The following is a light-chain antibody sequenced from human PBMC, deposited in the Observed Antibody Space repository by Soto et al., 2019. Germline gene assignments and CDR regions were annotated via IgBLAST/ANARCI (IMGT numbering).Light chain of an antibody. Sequence: EIVLTQSPATLSLSPGERATLSCRASQSVSNKLAWYQQKPGQAPRLLIYDASNRATGIPARFSGSGSGADSTLTITSLEPEDFAVYYCQQRSNWPPITFGQGTRLEIK. J-gene: IGKJ5*01. V-gene: IGKV3-11*01. CDR2: DAS. CDR3: QQRSNWPPIT. CDR1: QSVSNK.